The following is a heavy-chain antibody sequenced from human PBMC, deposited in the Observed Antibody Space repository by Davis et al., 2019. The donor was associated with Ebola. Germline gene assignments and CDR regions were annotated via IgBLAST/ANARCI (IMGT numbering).Heavy chain of an antibody. D-gene: IGHD5-12*01. Sequence: AASVKVSCKASGGTFSSYAISWVRQAPGQGLEWMGGIIPIFGTANYAQKFQGRVTITADESTSTAYMELSSLRSDDTAVYYCARDRFRGLRAIDYWGQGTLVTVSS. CDR3: ARDRFRGLRAIDY. CDR1: GGTFSSYA. J-gene: IGHJ4*02. CDR2: IIPIFGTA. V-gene: IGHV1-69*13.